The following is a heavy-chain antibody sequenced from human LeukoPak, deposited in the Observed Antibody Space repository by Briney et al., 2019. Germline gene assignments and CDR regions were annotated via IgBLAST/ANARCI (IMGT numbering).Heavy chain of an antibody. CDR3: TRDLVFGGSGSYLKLYYYYMDV. J-gene: IGHJ6*03. CDR2: IRSKAYGGTT. D-gene: IGHD1-26*01. Sequence: QPGGSLRLSCAASGFTFSDYYMSWIRQAPGKGLEWVGFIRSKAYGGTTEYAASVKGRFTISRDDSKSIAYLQMNSLKTEDTAVYYCTRDLVFGGSGSYLKLYYYYMDVWGKGTTVTISS. V-gene: IGHV3-49*03. CDR1: GFTFSDYY.